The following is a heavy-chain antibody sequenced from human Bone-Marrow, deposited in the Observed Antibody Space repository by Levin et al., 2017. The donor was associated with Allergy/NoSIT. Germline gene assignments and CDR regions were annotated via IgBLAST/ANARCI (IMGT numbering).Heavy chain of an antibody. CDR3: ARALVTDLDDYYYYGMDV. D-gene: IGHD1-14*01. V-gene: IGHV1-18*01. Sequence: EASVKVSCKASGYTFTSYGISWVRQAPGQGLEWMGWISAYNGNTNYAQKLQGRVTMTTDTSTSTAYMELRSLRSDDTAVYYCARALVTDLDDYYYYGMDVWGQGTTVTVSS. J-gene: IGHJ6*02. CDR1: GYTFTSYG. CDR2: ISAYNGNT.